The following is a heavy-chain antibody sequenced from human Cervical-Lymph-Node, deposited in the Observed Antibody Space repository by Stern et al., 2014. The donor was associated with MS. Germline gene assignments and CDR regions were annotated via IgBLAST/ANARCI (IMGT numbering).Heavy chain of an antibody. Sequence: VQLVESGPEVKKPGASVKVSCKASHYTFTSYGISWVRQAPGQGLEWMGWISGYNGKTKDAQKFQDRVTMTTDTSTNTAYMEMRSLRSDDTAVYYCARGIGIGEGAKEVWGQGTTVTVS. D-gene: IGHD2-15*01. V-gene: IGHV1-18*01. J-gene: IGHJ6*02. CDR2: ISGYNGKT. CDR3: ARGIGIGEGAKEV. CDR1: HYTFTSYG.